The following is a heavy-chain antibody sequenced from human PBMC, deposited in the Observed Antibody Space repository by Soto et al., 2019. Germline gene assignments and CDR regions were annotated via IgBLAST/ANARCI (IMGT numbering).Heavy chain of an antibody. J-gene: IGHJ6*02. V-gene: IGHV1-2*04. CDR2: INPNSGGT. CDR3: AXGYCSSTSCFTSPYYGMDV. Sequence: ASVKVSCKASGYTFTGYYMHWVRQAPGQGLEWMGWINPNSGGTNYAQKFQGWVTMTRDTSISTAYMELSRLRSDDTAVYYCAXGYCSSTSCFTSPYYGMDVWGQGTTVTVSS. D-gene: IGHD2-2*02. CDR1: GYTFTGYY.